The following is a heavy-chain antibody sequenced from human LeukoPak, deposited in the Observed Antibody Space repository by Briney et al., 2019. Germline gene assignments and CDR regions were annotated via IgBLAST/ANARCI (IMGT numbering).Heavy chain of an antibody. CDR1: GFPFSVAW. CDR2: TTTDETT. D-gene: IGHD1/OR15-1a*01. J-gene: IGHJ4*02. CDR3: AKDWFATTDY. V-gene: IGHV3-74*01. Sequence: PGGSLRLSCAASGFPFSVAWMHWFRQAPGKGLMWVSRTTTDETTTYADSVRGRFSISRDNAKNTVYLQMNSLRVEDTAVYYCAKDWFATTDYWGQGILVTVSS.